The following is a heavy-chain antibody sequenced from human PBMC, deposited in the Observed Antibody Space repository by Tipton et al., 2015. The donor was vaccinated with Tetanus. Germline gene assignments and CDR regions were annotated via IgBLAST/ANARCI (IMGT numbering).Heavy chain of an antibody. CDR2: IYYSGST. D-gene: IGHD3-9*01. Sequence: TLSLTCTVSGGSISSSSYYWGWIRQPPGKGLEWIGSIYYSGSTYYNPSLKSRVTISVDTSKNQFSLNLSSVTAADTAVYYCARHAGAGATIWGTDYWGQGTLVTVSS. V-gene: IGHV4-39*07. J-gene: IGHJ4*02. CDR1: GGSISSSSYY. CDR3: ARHAGAGATIWGTDY.